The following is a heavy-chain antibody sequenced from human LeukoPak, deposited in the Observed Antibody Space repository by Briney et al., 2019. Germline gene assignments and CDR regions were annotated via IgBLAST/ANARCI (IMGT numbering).Heavy chain of an antibody. J-gene: IGHJ4*02. Sequence: GASVKVSCKASGYTCTSYYMHWVRQAPGQGLEWMGIINPSGGSTSYAQKFQGRVTMTRDPSTSTVYMELSSLRSEDTAVYYCARASSVRGGSYHRATSYFDYWGQGTLVTVSS. CDR1: GYTCTSYY. CDR2: INPSGGST. V-gene: IGHV1-46*01. CDR3: ARASSVRGGSYHRATSYFDY. D-gene: IGHD2-15*01.